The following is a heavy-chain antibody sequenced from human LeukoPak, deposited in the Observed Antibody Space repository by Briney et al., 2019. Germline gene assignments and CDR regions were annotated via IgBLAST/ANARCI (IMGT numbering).Heavy chain of an antibody. CDR1: GFTFSSYA. V-gene: IGHV3-23*01. D-gene: IGHD5-18*01. J-gene: IGHJ4*02. Sequence: PGGSLRLSCAASGFTFSSYAMTWVRQAPGKGLEWVSGISGSGSSTYYADSVKGRFTISRDNSKNTLYLQMNSLRAEDTAVYYCAKGRGNTAMVNFDYWGLGTLVTVSS. CDR2: ISGSGSST. CDR3: AKGRGNTAMVNFDY.